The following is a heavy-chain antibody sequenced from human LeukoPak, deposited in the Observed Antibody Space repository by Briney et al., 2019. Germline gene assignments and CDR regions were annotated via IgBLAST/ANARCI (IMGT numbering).Heavy chain of an antibody. J-gene: IGHJ6*02. Sequence: SQTLSLTCTVSGGSISSGGYYWSWIRQHPGKGLEGIGYIYYSGSTYYNPSIKSRVNISVDMSKNQFSLKLSSVTAADTAVYYCARYYYGMDVWGQGTTVTVSS. CDR1: GGSISSGGYY. CDR3: ARYYYGMDV. V-gene: IGHV4-31*03. CDR2: IYYSGST.